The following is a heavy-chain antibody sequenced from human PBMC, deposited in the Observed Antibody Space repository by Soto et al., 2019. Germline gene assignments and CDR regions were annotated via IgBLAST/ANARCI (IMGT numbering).Heavy chain of an antibody. CDR2: ISSSGSTI. D-gene: IGHD6-13*01. CDR3: ARDRSFSSWSYDAFDI. CDR1: GFTFSDYY. Sequence: GGSLRLSCAASGFTFSDYYMSWIRQAPGKGLEWVSYISSSGSTIYYADSVKGRFTISRDNAKNSLYLQMNSLRAEDTAVYYCARDRSFSSWSYDAFDIWGQGTMVTVSS. V-gene: IGHV3-11*01. J-gene: IGHJ3*02.